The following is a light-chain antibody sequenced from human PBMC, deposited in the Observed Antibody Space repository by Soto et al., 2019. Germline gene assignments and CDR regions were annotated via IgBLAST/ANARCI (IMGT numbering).Light chain of an antibody. CDR3: QKHGTSPYT. J-gene: IGKJ2*01. CDR1: QSLRSSY. Sequence: EVVLTQSPNTLSLSPGERATLSCWASQSLRSSYLAWYQRKPGQAPRLLMFGASRRATGIPDRFNGSGSGTDFIPTISRLEPEDVAVYYCQKHGTSPYTLGQGTLLEIK. CDR2: GAS. V-gene: IGKV3-20*01.